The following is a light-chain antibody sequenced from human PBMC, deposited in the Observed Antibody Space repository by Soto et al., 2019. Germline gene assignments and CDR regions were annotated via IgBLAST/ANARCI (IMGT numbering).Light chain of an antibody. CDR2: KAS. Sequence: DVVMTQSPLSLPVTLGQPASISCRSSQSLVYSDGNTYLNWFQQRPGQSPRRLIYKASNRDSGVPDRFSGSGSGTDFTLQISRVEAEDVGVYYCMQGTHWPRTFGQGTNLEIK. CDR3: MQGTHWPRT. CDR1: QSLVYSDGNTY. V-gene: IGKV2-30*01. J-gene: IGKJ2*01.